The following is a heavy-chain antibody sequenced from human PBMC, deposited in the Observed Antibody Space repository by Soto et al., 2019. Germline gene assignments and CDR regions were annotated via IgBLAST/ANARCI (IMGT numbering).Heavy chain of an antibody. D-gene: IGHD6-25*01. Sequence: SVKVSCKASGYTFITYDIHWVRQATGQGLEWMGWMNPYNGNAGYAQKFQGRVTMTRNTSISTAYMELSSLRSEDTAVYFCARRKERSGPHYFDSWGQGTLVTVPS. CDR2: MNPYNGNA. CDR3: ARRKERSGPHYFDS. CDR1: GYTFITYD. V-gene: IGHV1-8*01. J-gene: IGHJ4*02.